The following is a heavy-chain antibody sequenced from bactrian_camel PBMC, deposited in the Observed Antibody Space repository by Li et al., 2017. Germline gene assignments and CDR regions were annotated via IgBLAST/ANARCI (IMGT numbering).Heavy chain of an antibody. Sequence: VQLVESGGGLVQPGGSLRLSCAASGFTFDDYAMTWVRQAPGKGREGVAAMQRDAGTLYDDSVKGRFTISQDNAKNTLYLSMNSLKPEDTAMYYCAAGQRVSGLTGTGYCLPRSIRIGARGPRSPSP. CDR2: MQRDAGT. CDR1: GFTFDDYA. V-gene: IGHV3-1*01. CDR3: AAGQRVSGLTGTGYCLPRSIR. D-gene: IGHD3*01. J-gene: IGHJ4*01.